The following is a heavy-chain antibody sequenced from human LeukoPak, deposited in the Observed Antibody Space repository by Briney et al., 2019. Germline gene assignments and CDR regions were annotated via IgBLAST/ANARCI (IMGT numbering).Heavy chain of an antibody. D-gene: IGHD3-16*01. CDR3: ARDTAGIGVDY. V-gene: IGHV3-74*01. J-gene: IGHJ4*02. CDR2: INSDGSST. CDR1: GFTFSSYW. Sequence: PGGSLRLSCAASGFTFSSYWMHWVRQAPGKGLVWVSRINSDGSSTNYADSVKGRFTISRDNAKNTLYLQMNSLRAEDTAVYHCARDTAGIGVDYWGQGTLVTVSS.